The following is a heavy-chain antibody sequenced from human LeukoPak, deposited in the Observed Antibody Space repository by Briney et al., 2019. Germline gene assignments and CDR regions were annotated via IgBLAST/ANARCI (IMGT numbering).Heavy chain of an antibody. J-gene: IGHJ4*02. Sequence: SETLSLTCTVSGGSISSSSYYWGWIRQPPGKGLEWIGSIYYSGSTYYNPSLKSRVTISVDTSKNQFSLKLSSVTAADTAVYYCARVYSSGWYSGHYFDYWGQGTLVTVSS. V-gene: IGHV4-39*07. D-gene: IGHD6-19*01. CDR2: IYYSGST. CDR3: ARVYSSGWYSGHYFDY. CDR1: GGSISSSSYY.